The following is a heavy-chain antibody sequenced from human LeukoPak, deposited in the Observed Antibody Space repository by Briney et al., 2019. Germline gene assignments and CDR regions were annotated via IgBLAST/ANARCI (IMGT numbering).Heavy chain of an antibody. J-gene: IGHJ3*02. CDR3: ARPRDNVLLCFGELLYAFDI. CDR2: MNPNSGNT. D-gene: IGHD3-10*01. V-gene: IGHV1-8*01. Sequence: ASVKVSCKASGYTFTSYDINWVRQATGQGLEWMGWMNPNSGNTGYAQKFQGRVTMTRNTSISTAYMELSSLRSQDTAVYYCARPRDNVLLCFGELLYAFDIGGQGTMVTVSS. CDR1: GYTFTSYD.